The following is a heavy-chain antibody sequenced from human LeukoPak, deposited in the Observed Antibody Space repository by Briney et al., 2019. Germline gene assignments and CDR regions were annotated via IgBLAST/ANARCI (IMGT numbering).Heavy chain of an antibody. D-gene: IGHD3-3*01. V-gene: IGHV3-30-3*01. CDR3: ARPYCDFWSGLYNWFDP. CDR2: ISYDGTNK. Sequence: PGGSLRLSCAASGFTFSGYAMHWVRQAPGKGLEWVAIISYDGTNKYYADSVKGRFTISRDNSKNTLYLQMNSLRAEDTAVYYCARPYCDFWSGLYNWFDPWGQGTLVTVSS. J-gene: IGHJ5*02. CDR1: GFTFSGYA.